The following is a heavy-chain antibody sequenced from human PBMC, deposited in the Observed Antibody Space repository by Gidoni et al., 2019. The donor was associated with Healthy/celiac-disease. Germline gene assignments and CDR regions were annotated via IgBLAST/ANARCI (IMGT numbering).Heavy chain of an antibody. Sequence: QVQLQQSGPGLVKTSQTLSLTCAISGDSVSSNSAAWNWIRQSPSIGLEWLGRTYYRSKWYNDYAVSVKRRITINPDTSKNQFSLQLTSVTPEDTAIYFCARDWTTFTGVAGRNFDSWGQGTLVTVSS. CDR3: ARDWTTFTGVAGRNFDS. CDR1: GDSVSSNSAA. CDR2: TYYRSKWYN. J-gene: IGHJ4*02. D-gene: IGHD6-19*01. V-gene: IGHV6-1*01.